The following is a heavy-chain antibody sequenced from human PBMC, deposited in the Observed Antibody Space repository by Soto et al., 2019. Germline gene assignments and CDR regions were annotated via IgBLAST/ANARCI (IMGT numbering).Heavy chain of an antibody. CDR1: GYTLTELS. D-gene: IGHD2-8*02. Sequence: GASVKVSCKVSGYTLTELSMHWVRQAPGKGLVWMGGFDPEDGETIYAQKFQGRVTMTEDTSTDTAYMELSSLRSEDTAVYYCATDLGLVGAFDIWGQGTMVTVS. CDR3: ATDLGLVGAFDI. J-gene: IGHJ3*02. CDR2: FDPEDGET. V-gene: IGHV1-24*01.